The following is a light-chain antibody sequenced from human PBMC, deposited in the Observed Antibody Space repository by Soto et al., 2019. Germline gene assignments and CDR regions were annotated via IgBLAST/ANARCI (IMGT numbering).Light chain of an antibody. CDR2: RAS. J-gene: IGKJ1*01. CDR3: LQYYSFWA. V-gene: IGKV3-15*01. CDR1: QTIYST. Sequence: ILMKQSPATVSVPPGESATLSFRASQTIYSTVAWYQHSPGQAPRLLLYRASTLAPGVPARFSGSGSGTEFTLSISSLQPEDFTVYSCLQYYSFWAFGQGTKVDI.